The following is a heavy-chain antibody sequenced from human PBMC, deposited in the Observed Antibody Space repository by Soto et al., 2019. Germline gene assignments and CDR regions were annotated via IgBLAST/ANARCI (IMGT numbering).Heavy chain of an antibody. V-gene: IGHV1-24*01. CDR1: GYTLTELS. CDR2: FDPEDGET. CDR3: ATGLLYYYYLDV. J-gene: IGHJ6*03. Sequence: ASVKVSCKVSGYTLTELSMHWVRQAPGKGLEWMGGFDPEDGETIYAQKFQGRVTMTEDASTDTAYMELSSLRSEDTAVYYCATGLLYYYYLDVWGKGTTVTVSS.